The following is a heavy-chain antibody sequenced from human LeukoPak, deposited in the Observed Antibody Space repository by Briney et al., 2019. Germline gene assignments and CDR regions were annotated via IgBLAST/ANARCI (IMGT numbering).Heavy chain of an antibody. CDR1: GFTFSNYW. D-gene: IGHD6-19*01. CDR3: ARSYSSGWPLDY. CDR2: INTDGST. J-gene: IGHJ4*02. V-gene: IGHV3-74*01. Sequence: GGSLRLSCAASGFTFSNYWMHWVRQAPGKGLVWVSRINTDGSTSYADSVKGRFTISRDNAKNTLYLQMNSLRAEDTALYYCARSYSSGWPLDYWGQGTLVTVSS.